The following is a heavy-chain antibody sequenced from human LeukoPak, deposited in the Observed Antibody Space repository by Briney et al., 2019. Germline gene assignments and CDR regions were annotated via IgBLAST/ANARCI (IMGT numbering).Heavy chain of an antibody. CDR1: GYTFTRYY. CDR2: INPNSGGT. J-gene: IGHJ5*02. Sequence: GASVKVSCKASGYTFTRYYMHWVRQAPGHGLEWMGWINPNSGGTNYAQKFQGRVTMTRDTSISTAYMELSRLRSDDTAVYYCARTPDSSGYYPKYNWFDPWGQGTLVTVSS. V-gene: IGHV1-2*02. CDR3: ARTPDSSGYYPKYNWFDP. D-gene: IGHD3-22*01.